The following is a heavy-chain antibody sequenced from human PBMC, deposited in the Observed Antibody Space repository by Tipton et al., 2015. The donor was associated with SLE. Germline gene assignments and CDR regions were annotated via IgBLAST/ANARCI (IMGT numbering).Heavy chain of an antibody. J-gene: IGHJ6*02. CDR3: ARMGGGYYYFYAMDV. V-gene: IGHV4-39*07. CDR1: HDSVNSNIYS. Sequence: TLSLTCTVSHDSVNSNIYSWGWIRQPPGEGLEWIGSLSWTGSTFYNPSLRGRLTISVDTSKNHFSLNLSSLTAADTAVYYCARMGGGYYYFYAMDVWGPGTTVTVSS. D-gene: IGHD3-10*01. CDR2: LSWTGST.